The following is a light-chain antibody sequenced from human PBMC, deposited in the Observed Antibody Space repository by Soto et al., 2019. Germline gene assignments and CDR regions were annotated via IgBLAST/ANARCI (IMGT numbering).Light chain of an antibody. CDR2: GAS. Sequence: DIVMTQSPVTLSVSPGDRATLSCRASQSVGHNLAWFQQKPGQDPRLIIYGASAGATGIPDKFSGSGFGTVYTFNISRLQYEVLSVYYCQQYNNWPRTFGQGTKVEMK. CDR1: QSVGHN. J-gene: IGKJ1*01. CDR3: QQYNNWPRT. V-gene: IGKV3-15*01.